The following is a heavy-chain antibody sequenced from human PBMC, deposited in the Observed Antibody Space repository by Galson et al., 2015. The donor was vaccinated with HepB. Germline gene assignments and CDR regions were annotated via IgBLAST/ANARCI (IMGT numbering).Heavy chain of an antibody. Sequence: SLRLSCAASGFTFSNAWMNWVRQAPGKGLEWVGRIKSKTDGGTTDYAAPVKGRFTISRDDSKNTLYLQMNSLKTEDTAVYYCTTGFLDSSDPGAFDIWGQGTMVTVSS. V-gene: IGHV3-15*07. CDR1: GFTFSNAW. D-gene: IGHD3-22*01. CDR3: TTGFLDSSDPGAFDI. J-gene: IGHJ3*02. CDR2: IKSKTDGGTT.